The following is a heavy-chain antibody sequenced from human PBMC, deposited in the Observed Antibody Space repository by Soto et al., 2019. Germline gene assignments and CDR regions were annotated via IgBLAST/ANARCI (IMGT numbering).Heavy chain of an antibody. V-gene: IGHV1-8*01. Sequence: SSVKVSCKASGYTFTRYDINWVRQATGQGLEWMGWMNPNSGNTGYAQKFQGRVTMTRNTSISTAYMELSSLRSEDTAVYYCARGGFPYYDILTGGDYYYYGMDVWGQGTTVTVSS. CDR1: GYTFTRYD. J-gene: IGHJ6*02. D-gene: IGHD3-9*01. CDR2: MNPNSGNT. CDR3: ARGGFPYYDILTGGDYYYYGMDV.